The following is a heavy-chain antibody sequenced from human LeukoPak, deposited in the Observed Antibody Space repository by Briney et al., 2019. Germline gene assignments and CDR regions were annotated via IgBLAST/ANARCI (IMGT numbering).Heavy chain of an antibody. CDR3: ARESPSSEGGLYSSGWSFDY. Sequence: VASVKVSCKASGGTFSSYAISWVRQAPGQGLEWMGGIIPISGTANYAQKFQGRVTITADESTSTAYMELSSLRSEDTAVYYCARESPSSEGGLYSSGWSFDYWGQGTLVTVSS. CDR2: IIPISGTA. V-gene: IGHV1-69*01. J-gene: IGHJ4*02. D-gene: IGHD6-19*01. CDR1: GGTFSSYA.